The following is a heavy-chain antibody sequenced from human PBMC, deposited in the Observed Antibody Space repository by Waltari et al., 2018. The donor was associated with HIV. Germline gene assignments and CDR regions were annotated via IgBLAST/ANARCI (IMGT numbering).Heavy chain of an antibody. CDR1: GFTFSNYG. Sequence: QVQLVESGGGVVQPGGSLRLSCAASGFTFSNYGMHWVRQAPGKGLEWVAFIRDDGSKKYYADSVKGRFTISRDNSKNTLYLQMNSLRVEDTAVYYCAKDGSYFDLDYWGQGTLVTVSS. CDR3: AKDGSYFDLDY. CDR2: IRDDGSKK. V-gene: IGHV3-30*02. J-gene: IGHJ4*02. D-gene: IGHD1-26*01.